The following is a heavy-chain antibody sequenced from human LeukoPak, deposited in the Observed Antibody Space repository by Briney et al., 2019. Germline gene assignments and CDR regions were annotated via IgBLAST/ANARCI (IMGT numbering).Heavy chain of an antibody. Sequence: GSLRLSCAASGFTFRTYAMSWVRQAPGKGLEWIGEINHSGSTNYNPSLKSRVTISVDTSKNQFSLKLSSVTAADTAVYYCARGALKRYSSSWNFDYWGQGTLVTVSS. V-gene: IGHV4-34*01. J-gene: IGHJ4*02. CDR3: ARGALKRYSSSWNFDY. CDR2: INHSGST. D-gene: IGHD6-13*01. CDR1: GFTFRTYA.